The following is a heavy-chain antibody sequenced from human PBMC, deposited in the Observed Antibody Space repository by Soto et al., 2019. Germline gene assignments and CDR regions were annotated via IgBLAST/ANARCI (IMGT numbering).Heavy chain of an antibody. Sequence: PSDTLSLTCTVSGGSISSYYWSWIRQPPGKGLEWIGYIYYSGSTNYNPSLKSRVTISVDTSKNQFSLKLSSVTAADTAVYYCARGLRGGANFVWLLPAGYYYYGMDVSGQGTTVTVSS. CDR1: GGSISSYY. D-gene: IGHD3-9*01. CDR2: IYYSGST. J-gene: IGHJ6*02. CDR3: ARGLRGGANFVWLLPAGYYYYGMDV. V-gene: IGHV4-59*01.